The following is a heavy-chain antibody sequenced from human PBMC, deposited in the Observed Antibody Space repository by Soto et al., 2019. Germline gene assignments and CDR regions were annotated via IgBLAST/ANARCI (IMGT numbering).Heavy chain of an antibody. Sequence: GESLKISCQGSGYSFANYWIAWVRQMPGKGLEWVGVIYPGDSDTRYGPSFRGQVTISADKSISHVYLQWSSLKASDTAMYYCARNRLRQYYYGMDVWGQGTLVTVSS. CDR3: ARNRLRQYYYGMDV. CDR2: IYPGDSDT. V-gene: IGHV5-51*01. J-gene: IGHJ6*02. CDR1: GYSFANYW. D-gene: IGHD3-10*01.